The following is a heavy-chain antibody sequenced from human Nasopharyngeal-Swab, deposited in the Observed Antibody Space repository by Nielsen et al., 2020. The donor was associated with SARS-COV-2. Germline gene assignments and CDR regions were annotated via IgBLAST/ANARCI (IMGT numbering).Heavy chain of an antibody. Sequence: GSLRLSCAASGFTFSGSAMHWVRQASGKGLEWVGRIRSKANSYATAYAASVKGRFTISRDDSKNTAYLQMNSLKTEDTAVYYCTRHGSSSWSDNYFDYWGQGTLVTVSS. J-gene: IGHJ4*02. CDR1: GFTFSGSA. CDR3: TRHGSSSWSDNYFDY. V-gene: IGHV3-73*01. D-gene: IGHD6-13*01. CDR2: IRSKANSYAT.